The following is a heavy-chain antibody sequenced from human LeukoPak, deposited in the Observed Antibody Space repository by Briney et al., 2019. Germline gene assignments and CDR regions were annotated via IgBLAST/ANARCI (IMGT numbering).Heavy chain of an antibody. CDR2: IYYSGSI. CDR1: GGSISRYY. Sequence: PSETLSLTCTVSGGSISRYYWSWIRQPPGKGLVWIGYIYYSGSIKYNPSLKSRVTISVDTSKNQFSLRLSSVTTADTAVYYCARAVDGYNSDYWGQGTLVTVSS. J-gene: IGHJ4*02. D-gene: IGHD5-24*01. V-gene: IGHV4-59*01. CDR3: ARAVDGYNSDY.